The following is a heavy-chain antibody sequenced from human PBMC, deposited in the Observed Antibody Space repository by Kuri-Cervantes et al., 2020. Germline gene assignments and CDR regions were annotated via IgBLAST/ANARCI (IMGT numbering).Heavy chain of an antibody. CDR3: ARDLQQLIHYYYGMDV. V-gene: IGHV3-11*01. CDR2: ISSSGSTI. Sequence: GGSLRLSCAASGFTFSDYYMSWIRQAPGKGLEWVSYISSSGSTIYYADSVKGRFTISRDNAKNSLYLQMNSLRAEDTAVYYCARDLQQLIHYYYGMDVWGQGTTVTVSS. D-gene: IGHD6-13*01. CDR1: GFTFSDYY. J-gene: IGHJ6*02.